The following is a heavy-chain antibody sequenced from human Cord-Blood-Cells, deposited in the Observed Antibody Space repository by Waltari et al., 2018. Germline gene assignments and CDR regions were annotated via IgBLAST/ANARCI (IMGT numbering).Heavy chain of an antibody. D-gene: IGHD3-10*01. CDR3: ARGGSGRDAFDI. Sequence: EVQLVESGGVVVQPGGSLRLSCAASGFTFDDYAMLWVRQAPGKGLEWVSLISWDGGSTYYADSVKGRFTITRDNSKNSLYLQMNSLRAEDTALYYCARGGSGRDAFDIWGQGTMVTVSS. J-gene: IGHJ3*02. V-gene: IGHV3-43D*03. CDR2: ISWDGGST. CDR1: GFTFDDYA.